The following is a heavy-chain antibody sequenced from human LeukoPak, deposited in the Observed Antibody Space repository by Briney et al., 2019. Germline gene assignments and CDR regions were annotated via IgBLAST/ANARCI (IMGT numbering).Heavy chain of an antibody. CDR1: GGSISGNSYY. J-gene: IGHJ4*02. V-gene: IGHV4-39*07. D-gene: IGHD3-9*01. CDR2: IYYTGSA. CDR3: ARVGDILTGYYIGNRANFDY. Sequence: SETLSLTCTVSGGSISGNSYYWGWIRQPPGKGLQWIGSIYYTGSAYYNPSLNSRVAISVDSSKNQFSLKLSSVTAADTAVYYCARVGDILTGYYIGNRANFDYWGQGTLVTVSS.